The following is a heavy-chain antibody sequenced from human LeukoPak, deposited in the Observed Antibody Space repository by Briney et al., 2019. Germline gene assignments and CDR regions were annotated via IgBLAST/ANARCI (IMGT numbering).Heavy chain of an antibody. CDR1: GGSISSGSYY. Sequence: SSETLSLTCTVSGGSISSGSYYWSWIRQPAGKGLEWIGRIFTSGSTNYNPSLKSRVTISVDTSKNQFSLKLSSVTAADTAVYYCARGDSSLDYWGQGTLVTVSS. D-gene: IGHD6-13*01. CDR3: ARGDSSLDY. J-gene: IGHJ4*02. CDR2: IFTSGST. V-gene: IGHV4-61*02.